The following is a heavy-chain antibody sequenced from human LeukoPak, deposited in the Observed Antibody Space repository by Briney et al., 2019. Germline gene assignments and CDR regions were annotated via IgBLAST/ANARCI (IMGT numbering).Heavy chain of an antibody. V-gene: IGHV1-8*03. J-gene: IGHJ6*03. D-gene: IGHD6-13*01. CDR2: MNPNSGNT. Sequence: ASVKVSCKAPGYTFTSYDINWVRQATGQGLEWMGWMNPNSGNTGYAQKFQGRVTITRNTSISTAYMELSSLRSEDTAVYYCAGGRDSSSWYDVYYYYYMDVWGKGTTVTVSS. CDR1: GYTFTSYD. CDR3: AGGRDSSSWYDVYYYYYMDV.